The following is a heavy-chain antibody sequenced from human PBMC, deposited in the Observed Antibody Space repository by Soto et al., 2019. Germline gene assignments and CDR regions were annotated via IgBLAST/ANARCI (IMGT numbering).Heavy chain of an antibody. D-gene: IGHD1-7*01. CDR2: IYYSGST. CDR3: ARNYGHAFDI. J-gene: IGHJ3*02. V-gene: IGHV4-59*01. CDR1: GGSIRSYY. Sequence: QVQLQESGPGLVKPSETQSLTCTVSGGSIRSYYWSWIRQPPGKGLEWIGYIYYSGSTNYNPSLKSRVTISVDTSKNQFSLKLSSVTAADPAVYYCARNYGHAFDIWGQGTMVTVSS.